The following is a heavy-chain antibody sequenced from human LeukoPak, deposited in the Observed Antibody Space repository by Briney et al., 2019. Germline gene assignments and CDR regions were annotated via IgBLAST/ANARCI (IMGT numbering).Heavy chain of an antibody. CDR1: GGSISSSTYY. CDR3: ARLILGYCSGGSCYSGDY. D-gene: IGHD2-15*01. Sequence: PSETLSLTCTVSGGSISSSTYYWGWIRQPPGKGLEWIGSIYYTGSTYYNPSLKSRLALSVDTSKNQCSLKLSSVTAADTAVYCCARLILGYCSGGSCYSGDYWGQGTLVTVSS. CDR2: IYYTGST. J-gene: IGHJ4*02. V-gene: IGHV4-39*01.